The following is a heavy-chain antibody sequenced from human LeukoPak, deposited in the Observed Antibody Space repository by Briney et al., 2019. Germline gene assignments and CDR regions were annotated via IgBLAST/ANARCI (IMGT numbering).Heavy chain of an antibody. Sequence: PGGSLRLSCAASGFTFSSYSMNWVRQAPGKGLEWVSSISSSSSYIYYADSVKGRFTISRDNAKNSLYLQMNSLGAEDTAVYYCAGGRWLHSSDYWGQGTLVTVSS. V-gene: IGHV3-21*01. CDR3: AGGRWLHSSDY. D-gene: IGHD5-24*01. J-gene: IGHJ4*02. CDR1: GFTFSSYS. CDR2: ISSSSSYI.